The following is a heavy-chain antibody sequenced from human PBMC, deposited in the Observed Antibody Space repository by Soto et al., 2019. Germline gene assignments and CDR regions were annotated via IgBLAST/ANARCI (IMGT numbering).Heavy chain of an antibody. CDR1: GDSISSYY. J-gene: IGHJ4*02. CDR2: IYYSGRT. CDR3: ARGHLGITTTGTWYDFDY. D-gene: IGHD2-15*01. V-gene: IGHV4-59*01. Sequence: QVQLQASGPRLVKPSETLSLTFTVSGDSISSYYWTWIRQPQGKGLEYIGYIYYSGRTYYNPSLKTRVTIAVDASKNQFSLKLSSVTAADTAVYYCARGHLGITTTGTWYDFDYWGQGTLVTV.